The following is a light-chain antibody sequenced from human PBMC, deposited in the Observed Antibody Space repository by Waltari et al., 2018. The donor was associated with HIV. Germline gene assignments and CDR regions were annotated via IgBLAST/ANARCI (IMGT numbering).Light chain of an antibody. Sequence: ILTQPHSVSESPGKTVIISCTGSSGSVASNYVQWYQLRPGNVPRTVIYEDDKRPSGVPDRFSGSIDGSSNSASLIISGLKPEDEGDYYCQSYDNSNWVFGGGTKLTV. J-gene: IGLJ3*02. CDR1: SGSVASNY. CDR3: QSYDNSNWV. CDR2: EDD. V-gene: IGLV6-57*02.